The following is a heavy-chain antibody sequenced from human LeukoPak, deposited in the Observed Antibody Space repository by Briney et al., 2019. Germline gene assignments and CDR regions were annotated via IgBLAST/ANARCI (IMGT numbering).Heavy chain of an antibody. V-gene: IGHV3-11*01. Sequence: GGSLRLSCAASGFTFSDYYIHWIRQAPGKGLEWVSHISSSGRLMQYADSVKGRFTITRDNAQNFMSLQMNSLKPEDTAVYYCARDTNNGLDVWGRGTTVTVSS. CDR3: ARDTNNGLDV. CDR2: ISSSGRLM. D-gene: IGHD1-14*01. CDR1: GFTFSDYY. J-gene: IGHJ6*02.